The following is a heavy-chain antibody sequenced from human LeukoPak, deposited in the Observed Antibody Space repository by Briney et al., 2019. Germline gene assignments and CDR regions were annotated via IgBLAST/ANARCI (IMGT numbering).Heavy chain of an antibody. CDR2: IKQDGSEK. Sequence: GGSLRLSCAASGFTFSSYWMSWVRQAPGKGLEWVANIKQDGSEKYYVDSVKGRFTISRDNAKNSLFLQMNSLRAEDTAVYYCARDGLWFAGGAFDIWGQGTMVTVSS. J-gene: IGHJ3*02. CDR3: ARDGLWFAGGAFDI. V-gene: IGHV3-7*01. D-gene: IGHD3-10*01. CDR1: GFTFSSYW.